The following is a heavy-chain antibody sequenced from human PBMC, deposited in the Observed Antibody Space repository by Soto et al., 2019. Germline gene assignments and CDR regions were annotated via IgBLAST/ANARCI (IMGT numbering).Heavy chain of an antibody. CDR2: FDPEDGET. CDR1: GYTLTELS. Sequence: ASVKVSCKVSGYTLTELSMHWVRQAPGKGLEWMGGFDPEDGETIYAQKFQGRVTMTEDTSTDTAYMELSSLRSEDTAVYYCATDLGMISPVRTAFDYWGQGTLVTVSS. CDR3: ATDLGMISPVRTAFDY. V-gene: IGHV1-24*01. D-gene: IGHD3-22*01. J-gene: IGHJ4*02.